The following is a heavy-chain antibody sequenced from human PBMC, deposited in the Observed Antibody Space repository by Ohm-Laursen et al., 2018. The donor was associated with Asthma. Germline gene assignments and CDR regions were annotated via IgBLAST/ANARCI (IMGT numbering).Heavy chain of an antibody. J-gene: IGHJ6*02. CDR2: ISYDGSNK. Sequence: SLRLSCSAAGFTFSSYAMHWVRQAPGKGLEWVAVISYDGSNKYYADSVKGRFTISRDNSKNTLYLQMNSLRAEDTAVYYCARDRAYYDFWSGEPPHIGYGMDVWGQGTTVTVSS. CDR3: ARDRAYYDFWSGEPPHIGYGMDV. D-gene: IGHD3-3*01. V-gene: IGHV3-30-3*01. CDR1: GFTFSSYA.